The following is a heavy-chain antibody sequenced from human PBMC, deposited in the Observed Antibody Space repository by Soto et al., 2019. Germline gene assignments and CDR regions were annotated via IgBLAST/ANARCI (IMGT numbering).Heavy chain of an antibody. J-gene: IGHJ3*02. D-gene: IGHD2-15*01. CDR3: ARGWVEDAFDI. CDR1: GGTVTSFT. V-gene: IGHV1-69*18. Sequence: QVQLVQSGAEVKKPGSSVTVSCTASGGTVTSFTIYWVRQAPGQGFEWMGSFIPRIDKIKYAQKFQGRVTLSADESSNTAYLELSSLTPEDTAVYYFARGWVEDAFDIWVQGTLVTMPS. CDR2: FIPRIDKI.